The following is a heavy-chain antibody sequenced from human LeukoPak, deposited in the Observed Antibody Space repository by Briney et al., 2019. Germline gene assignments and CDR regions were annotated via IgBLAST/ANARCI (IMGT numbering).Heavy chain of an antibody. J-gene: IGHJ5*02. CDR1: GFTFDDYA. CDR3: AKDNLMITFGGVIAH. Sequence: PGGSLRLSCAASGFTFDDYAMHWVRQAPGKGLEWVSGISWNSGSIGYADSVKGRFTISRDNAKNSLYLQMNSLRAEDTALYYCAKDNLMITFGGVIAHWGQGTLVTVSS. D-gene: IGHD3-16*01. V-gene: IGHV3-9*01. CDR2: ISWNSGSI.